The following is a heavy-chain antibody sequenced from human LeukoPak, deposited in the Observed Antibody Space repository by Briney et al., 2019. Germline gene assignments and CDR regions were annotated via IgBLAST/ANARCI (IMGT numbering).Heavy chain of an antibody. D-gene: IGHD6-19*01. Sequence: GGSLRLSWSASGFTFSEYYMSWIRQAPGKGLEWVSDISSNADIVSYADFAQGRFTISRDNGDHSLSLQLNSLRAEDTAVYYCARETVAGTFDYWSQGTLVTVSS. CDR2: ISSNADIV. CDR3: ARETVAGTFDY. CDR1: GFTFSEYY. J-gene: IGHJ4*02. V-gene: IGHV3-11*01.